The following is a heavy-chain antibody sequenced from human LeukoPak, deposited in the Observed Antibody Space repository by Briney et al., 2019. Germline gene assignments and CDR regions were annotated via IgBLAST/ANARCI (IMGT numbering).Heavy chain of an antibody. Sequence: PSETLSLTCTVSGGSISSYYWSWIRQPAGKGLEWIGSIYYSGSTYYNPSLKSRVTISVDTSKNQFSLKLSSVTAADTAVYYCARHRTKGITIFGVVSTSFDPWGQGTLVTVSS. V-gene: IGHV4-59*05. CDR3: ARHRTKGITIFGVVSTSFDP. J-gene: IGHJ5*02. CDR1: GGSISSYY. D-gene: IGHD3-3*01. CDR2: IYYSGST.